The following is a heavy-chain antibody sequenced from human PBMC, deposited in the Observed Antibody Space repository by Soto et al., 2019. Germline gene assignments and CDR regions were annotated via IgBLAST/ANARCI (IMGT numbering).Heavy chain of an antibody. CDR1: GSTFSTYT. D-gene: IGHD3-16*01. Sequence: EVQLVESGGGLVKPGGTLRLSCAASGSTFSTYTFNWVRQAPGKGLEWVSSISSSSRDKFYANSQKARVTISRDNANASVFLQMNNLRGEDTAVYYCARQSWGGDGMDVWGQGTTVTVSS. CDR2: ISSSSRDK. V-gene: IGHV3-21*02. J-gene: IGHJ6*02. CDR3: ARQSWGGDGMDV.